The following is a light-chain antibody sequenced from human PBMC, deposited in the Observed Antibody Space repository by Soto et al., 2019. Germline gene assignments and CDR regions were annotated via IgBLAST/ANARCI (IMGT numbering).Light chain of an antibody. CDR1: QTVRNNY. CDR3: QQFSSYPLT. V-gene: IGKV3-20*01. J-gene: IGKJ4*01. CDR2: DAS. Sequence: EFVLTQSPGTLSLSPGARAPLSCRARQTVRNNYLARSQPNPGQATRLLIYDASSRAAGIPDRFSGGGSGTDFTLTISRLEPEDFAVYYCQQFSSYPLTFGGGTKVDIK.